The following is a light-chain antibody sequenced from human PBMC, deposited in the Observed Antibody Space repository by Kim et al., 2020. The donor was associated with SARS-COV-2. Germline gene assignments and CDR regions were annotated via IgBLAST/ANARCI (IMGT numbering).Light chain of an antibody. V-gene: IGLV3-21*04. CDR1: DIGSKC. Sequence: SYELTQPPSVSVSPGKTASITCGADDIGSKCVHWYQQKPGQAPVLVIYYDVDRPSGIPERFSGSNSGNTATLTISRVEAEDEADYYCQVWDVTTAHVVFGGGTQLTVL. CDR3: QVWDVTTAHVV. CDR2: YDV. J-gene: IGLJ3*02.